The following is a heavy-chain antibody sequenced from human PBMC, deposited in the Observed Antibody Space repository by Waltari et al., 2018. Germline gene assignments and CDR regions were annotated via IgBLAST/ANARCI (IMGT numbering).Heavy chain of an antibody. CDR3: ARGGYYYDTLGDS. J-gene: IGHJ5*01. D-gene: IGHD3-22*01. CDR2: VYISGPT. CDR1: DDSTRYSSYF. Sequence: LQLQASGPGLGKASETLSLNCTVSDDSTRYSSYFWGWIRQPPGKGLEWIGSVYISGPTYYNPSLKGRVTMSLETSKNQFSLKLKSVTAADTAVYYCARGGYYYDTLGDSWGQGTLVTVSS. V-gene: IGHV4-39*07.